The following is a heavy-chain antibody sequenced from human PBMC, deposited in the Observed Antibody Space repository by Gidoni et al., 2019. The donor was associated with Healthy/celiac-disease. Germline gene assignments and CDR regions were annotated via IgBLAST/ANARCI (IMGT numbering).Heavy chain of an antibody. CDR1: VGSISSSSYY. CDR3: ARYSSGWPRWFDP. Sequence: QLQLQESGPGLVKPSETLSLTCTVSVGSISSSSYYWGWIRQPPGKGLEWIGSIYYSGSTYYNPSLKSRVTISVDTSKNQFSLKLSSVTAADTAVYYCARYSSGWPRWFDPWGQGTLVTVSS. D-gene: IGHD6-19*01. J-gene: IGHJ5*02. V-gene: IGHV4-39*01. CDR2: IYYSGST.